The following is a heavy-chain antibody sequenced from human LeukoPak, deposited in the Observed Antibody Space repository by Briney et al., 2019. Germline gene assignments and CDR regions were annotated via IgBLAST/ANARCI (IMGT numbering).Heavy chain of an antibody. CDR3: AKVGYCGGDCYPHYFDY. J-gene: IGHJ4*02. V-gene: IGHV3-23*01. CDR1: GFTFSSYA. D-gene: IGHD2-21*02. Sequence: PGGSLRLSCAASGFTFSSYAMSWVRQAPGKGLEWVSAISGSGGSTYYADSVKGRFTISRDNSKNTLYLQMNSLRAEDTAVYYCAKVGYCGGDCYPHYFDYWGQGTLVTVSS. CDR2: ISGSGGST.